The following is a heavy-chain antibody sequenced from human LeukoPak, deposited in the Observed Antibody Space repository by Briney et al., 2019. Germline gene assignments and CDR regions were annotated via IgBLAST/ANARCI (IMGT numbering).Heavy chain of an antibody. CDR2: ISGSGGST. Sequence: GGSLRLSCAASGFTFSSYAMSWVRQAPGKGLAWVSAISGSGGSTYYADSVKGRFTISRDNSKNTLYLQMNSLRAEDTAVYYCAKVAGSSWYSYYFDYWGQGTLVTVSS. CDR1: GFTFSSYA. CDR3: AKVAGSSWYSYYFDY. D-gene: IGHD6-13*01. V-gene: IGHV3-23*01. J-gene: IGHJ4*02.